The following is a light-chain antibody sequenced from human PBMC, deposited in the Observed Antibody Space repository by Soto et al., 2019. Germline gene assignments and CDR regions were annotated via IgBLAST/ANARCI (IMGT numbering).Light chain of an antibody. CDR3: QQYNNWRWT. CDR2: GAS. V-gene: IGKV3-15*01. Sequence: EIVMTQSPATLSVSPGAGVTLSCRAGQSVRSNLAWYQQKPGQAPSLLIYGASTRATGIPARFSGSGSGTEFTLTISSLQSEDFAVYDCQQYNNWRWTFGQGTKVDI. J-gene: IGKJ1*01. CDR1: QSVRSN.